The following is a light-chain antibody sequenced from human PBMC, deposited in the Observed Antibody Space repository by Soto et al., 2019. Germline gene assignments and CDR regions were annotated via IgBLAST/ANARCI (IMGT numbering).Light chain of an antibody. CDR1: SSDVGAYNY. CDR2: EVS. J-gene: IGLJ1*01. V-gene: IGLV2-8*01. CDR3: TSYAGTYSFFYV. Sequence: QCVLTQPPSASGSPVQAVTISCTGTSSDVGAYNYVSWYQQLPGKAPKLIIYEVSKRPSGVPDRFSGSKSGNTASLTVSGLQAEDEADYYCTSYAGTYSFFYVFGTGTKVTVL.